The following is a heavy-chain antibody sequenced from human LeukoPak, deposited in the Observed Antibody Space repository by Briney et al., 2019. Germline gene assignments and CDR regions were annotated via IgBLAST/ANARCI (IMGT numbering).Heavy chain of an antibody. D-gene: IGHD1-26*01. CDR2: INHSGST. CDR3: ARLTWDLPPGGLYYNYYIDV. J-gene: IGHJ6*03. CDR1: GGSFSGDY. V-gene: IGHV4-34*01. Sequence: SETLSLTCAVYGGSFSGDYWSWIRQPPGKGLEWIGEINHSGSTNYNPSLKSRVTISVDTSKNQFSLSLSSVTAADTAVYYCARLTWDLPPGGLYYNYYIDVWDKGATVTVS.